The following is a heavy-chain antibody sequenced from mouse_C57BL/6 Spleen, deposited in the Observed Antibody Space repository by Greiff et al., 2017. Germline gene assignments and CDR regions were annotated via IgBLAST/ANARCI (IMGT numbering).Heavy chain of an antibody. J-gene: IGHJ3*01. D-gene: IGHD2-1*01. CDR2: IYPGSGNT. V-gene: IGHV1-66*01. Sequence: VQLQQSGPELVKPGASVKISCKASGYSFTSYYIHWVKQRPGQGLEWIGWIYPGSGNTKYNEKFKGKATLTADTSSSTAYMQLSSLTSEDSAVYYCARRVIYYGNYAFAYWGQGTLVTVSA. CDR3: ARRVIYYGNYAFAY. CDR1: GYSFTSYY.